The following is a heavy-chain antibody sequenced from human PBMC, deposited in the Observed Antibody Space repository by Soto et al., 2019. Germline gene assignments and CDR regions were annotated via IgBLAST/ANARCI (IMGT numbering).Heavy chain of an antibody. Sequence: EVQLLESGGGLVQPGGSLRLSCAASGFTFSTYAMRWVRQAPGKGLEWVSAISGRGDSTYYADSVKGRFTISRDNSKNTLYLQMNSLRAEDAAVYYCARRGSGSYYDYWGQGTLVTVSS. J-gene: IGHJ4*02. V-gene: IGHV3-23*01. D-gene: IGHD1-26*01. CDR3: ARRGSGSYYDY. CDR1: GFTFSTYA. CDR2: ISGRGDST.